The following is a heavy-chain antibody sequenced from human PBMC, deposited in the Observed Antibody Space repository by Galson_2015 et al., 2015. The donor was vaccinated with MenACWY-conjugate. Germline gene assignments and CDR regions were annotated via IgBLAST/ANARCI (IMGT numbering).Heavy chain of an antibody. J-gene: IGHJ6*02. CDR3: ARGHYGMDV. CDR1: GITVSNNY. Sequence: SLRLSCAASGITVSNNYMTWVRLAPGKGLEWVSVIYADGNTYHADSVRGRFIVSRDNSRNTVSLQMNNLRAEDTAVYYCARGHYGMDVWGQG. CDR2: IYADGNT. V-gene: IGHV3-66*02.